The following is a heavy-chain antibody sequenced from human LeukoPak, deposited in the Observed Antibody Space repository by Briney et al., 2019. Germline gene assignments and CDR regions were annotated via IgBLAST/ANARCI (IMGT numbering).Heavy chain of an antibody. CDR3: LIPVMNY. V-gene: IGHV3-23*01. Sequence: GGSLRLSCVASGFTFTSYAMSWVRQTPGKGLEWVSVISGGGGTIYYADSVKGRFTISRDNSKNTLYLQMNSLRVEDTAIYYPLIPVMNYWGQGTLVIVSS. J-gene: IGHJ4*02. D-gene: IGHD3-16*01. CDR1: GFTFTSYA. CDR2: ISGGGGTI.